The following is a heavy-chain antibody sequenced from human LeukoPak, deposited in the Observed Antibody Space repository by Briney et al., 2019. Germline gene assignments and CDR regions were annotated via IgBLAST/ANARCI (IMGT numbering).Heavy chain of an antibody. CDR1: GGSFSGYY. V-gene: IGHV4-34*01. J-gene: IGHJ4*02. CDR2: INHSGST. CDR3: ARGVLVHDYGDY. D-gene: IGHD1-26*01. Sequence: SETLSLTCAVYGGSFSGYYWSWIRQPPGKGLEWIGEINHSGSTNYNPSLKSRVTISVDTSKNQFSPKLSSVTAADTAVYYCARGVLVHDYGDYWGQGTLVTVSS.